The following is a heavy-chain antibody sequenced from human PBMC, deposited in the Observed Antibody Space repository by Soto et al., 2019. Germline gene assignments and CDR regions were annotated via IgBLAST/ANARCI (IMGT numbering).Heavy chain of an antibody. D-gene: IGHD3-3*01. CDR2: IYYSGST. CDR3: ERLVVNYDFWSGYYTRGLFYMDV. J-gene: IGHJ6*03. Sequence: PSETLSLTCTVSGGSISSYYWSWIRQPPGKGLEWIGYIYYSGSTNYNPSLKSRVTISVDTSKNQFSLKLSSVTAADTAVYYCERLVVNYDFWSGYYTRGLFYMDVRGKGTTVTVSS. V-gene: IGHV4-59*08. CDR1: GGSISSYY.